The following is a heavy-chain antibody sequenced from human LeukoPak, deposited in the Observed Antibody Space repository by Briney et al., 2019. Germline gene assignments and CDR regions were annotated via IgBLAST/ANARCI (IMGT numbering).Heavy chain of an antibody. CDR1: GYTFTTYG. V-gene: IGHV1-18*01. CDR2: ISGYDGNT. D-gene: IGHD4-17*01. CDR3: ARTVTTSSYYFDY. J-gene: IGHJ4*02. Sequence: VASVKVSCMASGYTFTTYGVSWVRQAPGQGLEWMGWISGYDGNTNYAQKLRGRVTMTTDTSTSTAYMDLRSLRSDDTALYYCARTVTTSSYYFDYWGQGTLVTVSS.